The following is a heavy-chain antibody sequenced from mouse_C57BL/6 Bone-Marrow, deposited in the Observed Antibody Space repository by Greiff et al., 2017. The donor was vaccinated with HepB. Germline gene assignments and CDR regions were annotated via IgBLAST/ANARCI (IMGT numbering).Heavy chain of an antibody. CDR1: GYTFTSYW. Sequence: VQLQQPGAELVMPGASVKLSCKASGYTFTSYWMHWVKQRPGQGLEWIGEIDPSDSYTNYNQKFKGKSTLTVDKSSSTAYMQLSSLTSEDSAVYYCARRGDYDVAYYAMDYWGQGTSVTVSS. J-gene: IGHJ4*01. V-gene: IGHV1-69*01. D-gene: IGHD2-4*01. CDR3: ARRGDYDVAYYAMDY. CDR2: IDPSDSYT.